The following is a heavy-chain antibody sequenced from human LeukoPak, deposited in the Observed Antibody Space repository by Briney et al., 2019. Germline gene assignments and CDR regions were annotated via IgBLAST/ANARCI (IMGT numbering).Heavy chain of an antibody. CDR3: ARDYPDYDSSGYLSYGMDV. Sequence: PGRSLRLSCAASGFTFSSYAMHWVRQAPGKGLEWVAVIWYDGSNKYYADSVKGRFTISRDNSKNTLYLQMNSLRAEDTAVYYCARDYPDYDSSGYLSYGMDVWGQGTTVTVSS. J-gene: IGHJ6*02. D-gene: IGHD3-22*01. V-gene: IGHV3-33*08. CDR1: GFTFSSYA. CDR2: IWYDGSNK.